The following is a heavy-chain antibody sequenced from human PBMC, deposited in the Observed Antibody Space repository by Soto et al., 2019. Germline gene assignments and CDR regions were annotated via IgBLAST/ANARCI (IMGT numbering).Heavy chain of an antibody. D-gene: IGHD1-20*01. Sequence: SETLSLTCTVSGGSISSYYWSWIRQPPGKGLEWIGYIYYSGSTNYNPSLKSRVTISVDTSKNQFSLKLSSVTAADTAVYYCASTKRYNWNYDGMDVWGQGTTVTVSS. J-gene: IGHJ6*02. CDR1: GGSISSYY. V-gene: IGHV4-59*01. CDR2: IYYSGST. CDR3: ASTKRYNWNYDGMDV.